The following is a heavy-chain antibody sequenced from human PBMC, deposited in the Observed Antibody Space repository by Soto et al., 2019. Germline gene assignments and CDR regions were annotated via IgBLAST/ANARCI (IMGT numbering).Heavy chain of an antibody. D-gene: IGHD6-6*01. CDR1: GGSISSGGYY. CDR2: NYYSGLT. J-gene: IGHJ6*02. Sequence: QVQLQESGPGLVKPSQTLSLTCTVSGGSISSGGYYWTWIRQHPGKGLEWIGYNYYSGLTYYNPSLKSRVPILLHTAKILFSLKLSSVTAADAAVYYCARGSSIAGLYYGMDVWGQGTTGTVSS. V-gene: IGHV4-31*03. CDR3: ARGSSIAGLYYGMDV.